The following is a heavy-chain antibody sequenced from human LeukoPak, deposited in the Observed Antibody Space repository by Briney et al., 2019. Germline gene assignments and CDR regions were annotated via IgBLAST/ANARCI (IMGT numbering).Heavy chain of an antibody. V-gene: IGHV3-66*02. D-gene: IGHD2-15*01. Sequence: GGSLRLSCAACGFTVSSNYISWVGQAPVKGLEWVSVIYSGGSTYYADSVKGRFTISRDNSKNTLYLQMNSLRAEDTAVYYCARYCSGGSCYLHWGQGTLVTVSS. CDR2: IYSGGST. CDR3: ARYCSGGSCYLH. J-gene: IGHJ4*02. CDR1: GFTVSSNY.